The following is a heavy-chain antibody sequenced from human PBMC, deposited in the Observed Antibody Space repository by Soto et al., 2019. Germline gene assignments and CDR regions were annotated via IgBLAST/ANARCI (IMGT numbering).Heavy chain of an antibody. CDR3: AKEVGLNYDFWSGYPGYFDY. CDR2: ISGTGGST. D-gene: IGHD3-3*01. V-gene: IGHV3-23*01. J-gene: IGHJ4*02. CDR1: GLTVYNYV. Sequence: PGGSTRLSCAASGLTVYNYVLSWVRQEPGKGLEWVSAISGTGGSTYYADSVKGRFTISRDNSKNTLYLQMNSLRAEDTAVYYCAKEVGLNYDFWSGYPGYFDYWGQGTLVTVSS.